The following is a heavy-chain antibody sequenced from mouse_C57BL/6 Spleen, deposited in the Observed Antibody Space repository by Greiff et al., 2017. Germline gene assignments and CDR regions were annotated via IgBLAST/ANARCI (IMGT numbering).Heavy chain of an antibody. V-gene: IGHV1-82*01. CDR3: ARGDSGGYVGD. Sequence: VQLQQSGPELVKPGASVKISCKASGYAFSRSWMNWVKQRPGKGLEWIGRIYPGDGDTNYNGKFKGKATLTADKSSSTAYMQRSSLTSADAAVYFCARGDSGGYVGDWGKGTTLTV. CDR1: GYAFSRSW. J-gene: IGHJ2*01. CDR2: IYPGDGDT. D-gene: IGHD3-2*02.